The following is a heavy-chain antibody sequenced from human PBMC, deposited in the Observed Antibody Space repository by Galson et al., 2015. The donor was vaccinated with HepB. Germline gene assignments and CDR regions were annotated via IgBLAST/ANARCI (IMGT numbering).Heavy chain of an antibody. D-gene: IGHD3-10*01. CDR3: ARQEALTMVRGVIIRGVWFDP. CDR1: GYSFTSYW. CDR2: IDPSDSYT. V-gene: IGHV5-10-1*01. Sequence: QSGAEVKKPGESLRISCKGSGYSFTSYWISWVRQMPGKGLEWMGRIDPSDSYTNYSPSFQGHVTISADKSISTAYLQWSSLKASDTAMYYCARQEALTMVRGVIIRGVWFDPWGQGTLVTVSS. J-gene: IGHJ5*02.